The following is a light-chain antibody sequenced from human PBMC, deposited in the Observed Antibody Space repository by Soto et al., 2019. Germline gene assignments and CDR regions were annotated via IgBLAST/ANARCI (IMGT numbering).Light chain of an antibody. V-gene: IGKV1-39*01. CDR2: AAS. CDR3: QQSYSTLMYT. J-gene: IGKJ2*01. CDR1: RSIGSF. Sequence: DLQMTQSPSSLSASVGDRVTITCRASRSIGSFLNWYQQKPGRAPKLLIYAASNLQSGVPSRFSGSGSETDFTLTISSLQPGDFATYYCQQSYSTLMYTFGQGTKLEIK.